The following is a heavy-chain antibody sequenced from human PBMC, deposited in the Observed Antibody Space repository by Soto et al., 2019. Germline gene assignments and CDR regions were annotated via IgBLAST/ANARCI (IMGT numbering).Heavy chain of an antibody. CDR1: GFTFSSSE. V-gene: IGHV3-48*03. Sequence: EVQLVESGGGLVQPGGSLRLSCAVSGFTFSSSEMYWVRQAPGKGLEWISYIHPSGQPIFYADSVKGRFTISRDNANNSLFLQMTTLSAEDTAVYYCARRASRWGQGTMVTVSS. J-gene: IGHJ3*01. CDR3: ARRASR. D-gene: IGHD1-26*01. CDR2: IHPSGQPI.